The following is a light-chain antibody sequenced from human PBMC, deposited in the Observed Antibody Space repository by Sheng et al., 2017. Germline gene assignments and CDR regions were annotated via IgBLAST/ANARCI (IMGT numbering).Light chain of an antibody. CDR2: AAS. Sequence: DIQMTQSPSSVSASVGDRVTITCRASQGISSWLVWYQQKPGKAPKLLIYAASSLQSGVPSRFSGSGSGTDFSLTISSLQPEDFATYFCQQASRFPYTFGQGTKLEI. J-gene: IGKJ2*01. CDR3: QQASRFPYT. V-gene: IGKV1-12*01. CDR1: QGISSW.